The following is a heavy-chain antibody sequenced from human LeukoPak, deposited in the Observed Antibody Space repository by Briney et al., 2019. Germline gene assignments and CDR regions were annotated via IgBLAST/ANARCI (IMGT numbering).Heavy chain of an antibody. Sequence: GGSLRLSCAASGFTFSTYGMSWVRQAPGKGLEWVSHISSSTSTMYYADSVKGRFTISRDNAKNSLYLQMNSLRAEDTAVYYCARDLSGENSYYYYYYMDVWGKGTTVTVSS. CDR1: GFTFSTYG. CDR3: ARDLSGENSYYYYYYMDV. J-gene: IGHJ6*03. D-gene: IGHD3-10*01. CDR2: ISSSTSTM. V-gene: IGHV3-48*01.